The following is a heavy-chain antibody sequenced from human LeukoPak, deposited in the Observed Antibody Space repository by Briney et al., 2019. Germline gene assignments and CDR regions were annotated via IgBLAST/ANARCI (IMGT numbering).Heavy chain of an antibody. CDR3: AKEMFTWDY. D-gene: IGHD3-10*02. CDR2: ISTSSSYI. J-gene: IGHJ4*02. Sequence: GGSLRLSCAASGFTFSSYSMNWVRQAAGKGLEWVASISTSSSYIFYVDSLKGRFTVSRDKAKNSLYRQMNSLRAEDTAVYYCAKEMFTWDYWGQGRLVAVCS. CDR1: GFTFSSYS. V-gene: IGHV3-21*01.